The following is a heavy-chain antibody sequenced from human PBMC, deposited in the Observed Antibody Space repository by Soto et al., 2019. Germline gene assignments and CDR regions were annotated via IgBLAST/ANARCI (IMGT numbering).Heavy chain of an antibody. CDR2: ISGSGGST. CDR1: GFTFSNYA. J-gene: IGHJ4*02. D-gene: IGHD5-12*01. Sequence: EVQLLESGGGLVQSGGSLRLSCAASGFTFSNYAMGWVRQAPGKGLEWVSGISGSGGSTYYADSVKGRFTISRDHSKNTLYLQLNSLRVEDTAVYFCAKLAGDGYNYFDYWGQGTLVTVSS. CDR3: AKLAGDGYNYFDY. V-gene: IGHV3-23*01.